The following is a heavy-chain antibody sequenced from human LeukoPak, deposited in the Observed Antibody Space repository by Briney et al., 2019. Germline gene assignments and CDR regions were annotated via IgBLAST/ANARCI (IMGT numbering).Heavy chain of an antibody. CDR2: ISGSGGST. CDR1: GFTFSSYA. Sequence: GGSLRLSWAASGFTFSSYAMSWVRQAPGKGLERVSAISGSGGSTYYADSVKGRFTISRDNSKNTLYLQMNSLRAEDTAVYYCANIIAAAGYFDYWGQGTLVTVSS. D-gene: IGHD6-13*01. J-gene: IGHJ4*02. CDR3: ANIIAAAGYFDY. V-gene: IGHV3-23*01.